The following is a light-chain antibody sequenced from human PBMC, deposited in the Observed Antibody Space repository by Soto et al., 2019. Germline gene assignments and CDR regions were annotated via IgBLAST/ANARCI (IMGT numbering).Light chain of an antibody. J-gene: IGLJ2*01. Sequence: QSVLTQPPSASGTPGQRVTIYCSGSGSSIGTNTVNWYRQLPVTAPKLLIYGDNQRPSGVPDRLSGSKSGTSASLAIRVLQSEDEADYYCAAWDGSLKNVVFGGGTKLAV. V-gene: IGLV1-44*01. CDR1: GSSIGTNT. CDR3: AAWDGSLKNVV. CDR2: GDN.